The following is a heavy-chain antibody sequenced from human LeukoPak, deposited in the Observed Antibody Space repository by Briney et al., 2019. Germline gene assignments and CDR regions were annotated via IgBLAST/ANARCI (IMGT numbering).Heavy chain of an antibody. CDR1: GGDLSRYG. V-gene: IGHV1-69*05. CDR2: IIPIFGTA. J-gene: IGHJ5*02. D-gene: IGHD3-3*01. CDR3: ATSYDFWSGYSPNWFDP. Sequence: SVKVSCKASGGDLSRYGISWVRLAPGQGLEWMGGIIPIFGTANYAQKFQGRVTITTDESTSTAYMELSSLRSEDTAVYYCATSYDFWSGYSPNWFDPWGQGTLVTVSS.